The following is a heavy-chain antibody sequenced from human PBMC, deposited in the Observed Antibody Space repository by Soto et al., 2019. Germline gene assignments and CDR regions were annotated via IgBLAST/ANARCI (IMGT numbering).Heavy chain of an antibody. D-gene: IGHD4-17*01. CDR3: AKVGYGDRYYFDY. CDR1: GFTFSSYA. CDR2: ISANDGSA. J-gene: IGHJ4*02. Sequence: GGSLRLSCAASGFTFSSYAMSWVRQAPGKGLEWVSGISANDGSADYADNVKGRFTISRDTSKNTLYLQMNSLRAEDTAVYYCAKVGYGDRYYFDYWGQGTLVTVS. V-gene: IGHV3-23*01.